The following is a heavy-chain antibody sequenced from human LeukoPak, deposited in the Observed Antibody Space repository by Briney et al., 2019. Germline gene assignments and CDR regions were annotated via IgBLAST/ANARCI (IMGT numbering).Heavy chain of an antibody. Sequence: SQTLSLTCTVSGGSISSGDYYWSWIRQPPGKGLEWIGYIYYSGSTYYNPSLKSRVTISVDTSKNQFSLKLSSVTAADTAVYYCARHLGGSFELDYWGQGTLVTVSS. D-gene: IGHD1-26*01. CDR2: IYYSGST. CDR1: GGSISSGDYY. CDR3: ARHLGGSFELDY. V-gene: IGHV4-30-4*01. J-gene: IGHJ4*02.